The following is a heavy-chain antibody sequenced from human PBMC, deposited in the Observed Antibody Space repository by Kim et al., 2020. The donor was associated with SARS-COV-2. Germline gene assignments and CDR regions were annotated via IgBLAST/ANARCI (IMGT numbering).Heavy chain of an antibody. Sequence: GGSLRLSCAASGFTFSSYSMNWVRQAPGKGLEWVSSISSSSSYIYYADSVKGRFTISRDNAKNSLYLQMNSLRAEDTAVYYCAREITRQQPVDYWGQGTLVTVSS. V-gene: IGHV3-21*01. CDR2: ISSSSSYI. J-gene: IGHJ4*02. D-gene: IGHD6-13*01. CDR3: AREITRQQPVDY. CDR1: GFTFSSYS.